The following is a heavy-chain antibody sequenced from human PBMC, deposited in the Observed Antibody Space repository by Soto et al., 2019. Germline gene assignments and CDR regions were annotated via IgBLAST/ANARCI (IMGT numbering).Heavy chain of an antibody. D-gene: IGHD2-15*01. CDR2: IYYSGST. V-gene: IGHV4-59*01. J-gene: IGHJ5*02. CDR1: GGSISSYY. Sequence: QVQLQESGPGLVKPSETLSLTCTVSGGSISSYYWSWIRQPPGKGLAWIGYIYYSGSTNYNPSLKSRVTISVDTSKNQFSLRLSSVAAADTSVYYCARGQYCSGGSCYPPEKNWFDPWVQGTPVTVSS. CDR3: ARGQYCSGGSCYPPEKNWFDP.